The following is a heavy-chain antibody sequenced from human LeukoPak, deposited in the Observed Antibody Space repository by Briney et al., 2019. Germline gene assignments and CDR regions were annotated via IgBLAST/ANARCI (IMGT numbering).Heavy chain of an antibody. CDR1: GFTFSSYG. J-gene: IGHJ4*02. CDR3: AKGSTHPGD. V-gene: IGHV3-30*02. CDR2: IHHDGSNK. Sequence: GGSLRLSCAASGFTFSSYGMHWVRQAPGKGLDWVAFIHHDGSNKYYADSVRGRFTISRDNSKNTLYLQMDSLRVDDTALYFCAKGSTHPGDWGQGTLVTVSS.